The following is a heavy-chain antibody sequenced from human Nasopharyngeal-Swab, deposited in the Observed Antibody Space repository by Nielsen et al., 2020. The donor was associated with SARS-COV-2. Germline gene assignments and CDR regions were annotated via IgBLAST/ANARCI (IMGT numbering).Heavy chain of an antibody. J-gene: IGHJ3*02. Sequence: SETLSLTCTVSGGSISSYHWSWIRQPPGKGLEWIGYIYYSGSTNYNPSLKSRVTISVDTSKNQFSLKLSSVTAADTAVYYCARGGGLGYYDFWSGYSQTSDAFDIWGQGTMVTVSS. V-gene: IGHV4-59*01. CDR1: GGSISSYH. CDR2: IYYSGST. D-gene: IGHD3-3*01. CDR3: ARGGGLGYYDFWSGYSQTSDAFDI.